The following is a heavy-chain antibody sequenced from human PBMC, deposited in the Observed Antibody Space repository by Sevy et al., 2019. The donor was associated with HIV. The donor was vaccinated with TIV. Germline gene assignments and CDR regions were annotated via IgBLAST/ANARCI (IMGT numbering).Heavy chain of an antibody. V-gene: IGHV4-4*07. Sequence: SETLSLTCTVSGGSINTFYWGWIRQPAGRGLEWIGRISTSGSTNHKPSLKSRVTMSVDTSKNQFSLKLSSVTAADTAVYYCTRDGFFRGFGEFCGSPMKNWFDPWGQGTLVTVS. CDR2: ISTSGST. CDR1: GGSINTFY. J-gene: IGHJ5*02. D-gene: IGHD3-10*01. CDR3: TRDGFFRGFGEFCGSPMKNWFDP.